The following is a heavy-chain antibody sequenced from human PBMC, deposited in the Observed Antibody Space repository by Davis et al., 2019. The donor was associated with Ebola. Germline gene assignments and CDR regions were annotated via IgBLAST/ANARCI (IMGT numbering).Heavy chain of an antibody. J-gene: IGHJ4*02. CDR1: GFSFTNYA. CDR3: ATCGFCISSSGIDY. V-gene: IGHV3-23*01. D-gene: IGHD6-19*01. CDR2: ISGAGYNT. Sequence: GESLKISCEASGFSFTNYAMNWVRQGPGQGLEWVSGISGAGYNTYHADTVKGRFTISRDNSKNTLYLQKNSLSADDTAVYYCATCGFCISSSGIDYRGQGTLVTVSS.